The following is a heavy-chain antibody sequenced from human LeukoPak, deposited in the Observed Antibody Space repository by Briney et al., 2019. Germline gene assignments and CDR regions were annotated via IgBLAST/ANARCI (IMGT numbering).Heavy chain of an antibody. CDR2: IYYSGST. J-gene: IGHJ2*01. Sequence: SETLSLTCTVSGGSVSSGSYYWSWIRQPPGKGLEWIGYIYYSGSTYYNPSLKSRVTISVDTSKNQFSLKLSSVTAADTAVYYCARVAAPPWYFDLWGRGTLVTVSS. V-gene: IGHV4-31*03. CDR3: ARVAAPPWYFDL. D-gene: IGHD6-13*01. CDR1: GGSVSSGSYY.